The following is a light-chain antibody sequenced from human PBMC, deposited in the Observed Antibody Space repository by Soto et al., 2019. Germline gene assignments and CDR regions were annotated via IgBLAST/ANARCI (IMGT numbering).Light chain of an antibody. CDR3: QEYNYWHPIT. J-gene: IGKJ4*01. Sequence: EIVLTQSPATLSSFPGDRVTLSCRASQNIGNKVGWYQQKPGQAPRLLIYGASTRATGIPVRFSGSGSGTEFTLTITSLQSEDSAVYYCQEYNYWHPITFGGGTKVDIK. CDR1: QNIGNK. CDR2: GAS. V-gene: IGKV3-15*01.